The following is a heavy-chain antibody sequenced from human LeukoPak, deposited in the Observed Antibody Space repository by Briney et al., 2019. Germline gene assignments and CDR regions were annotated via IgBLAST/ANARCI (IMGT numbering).Heavy chain of an antibody. CDR1: GFTFSSYD. CDR2: IGTAGDT. Sequence: GGSLRLSCVASGFTFSSYDMHWVRHATGKGLEWVSAIGTAGDTYYPGSVKGRFTISRENAKNSLYLQMNSLRAGDTAVYYCARGSGGSMDVWGKGTTVTVSS. D-gene: IGHD3-10*01. V-gene: IGHV3-13*01. CDR3: ARGSGGSMDV. J-gene: IGHJ6*04.